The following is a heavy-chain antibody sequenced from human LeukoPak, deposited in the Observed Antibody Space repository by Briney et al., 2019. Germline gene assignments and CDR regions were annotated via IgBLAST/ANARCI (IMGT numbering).Heavy chain of an antibody. D-gene: IGHD2-15*01. Sequence: GRSLRLSCAASGFTFSSYGMHWVRQAPGKGLEWVAVISYDGSNKYYADSVKGRFTISRDNSKNTLYLQMNSLRAEDTAVYYCAKARASLLWYFDLWGRGTLVTVSS. J-gene: IGHJ2*01. CDR1: GFTFSSYG. CDR3: AKARASLLWYFDL. CDR2: ISYDGSNK. V-gene: IGHV3-30*18.